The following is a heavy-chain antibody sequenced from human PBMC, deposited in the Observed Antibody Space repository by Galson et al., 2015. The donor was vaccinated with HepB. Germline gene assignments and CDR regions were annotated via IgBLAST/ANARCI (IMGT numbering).Heavy chain of an antibody. J-gene: IGHJ4*02. CDR3: ARDDSSGYWGGNFDY. D-gene: IGHD3-22*01. CDR1: GFTFSSYS. Sequence: SLRLSCAASGFTFSSYSMNWVRQAPGKGLEWVSYISSSSSTIYYADSVKGRFTISRDNAKNSLYLQMNSLRDEDTAVYYCARDDSSGYWGGNFDYWGQGTLVTVSS. V-gene: IGHV3-48*02. CDR2: ISSSSSTI.